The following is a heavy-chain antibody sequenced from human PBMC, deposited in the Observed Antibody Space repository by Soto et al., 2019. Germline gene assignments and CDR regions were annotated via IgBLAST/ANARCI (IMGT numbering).Heavy chain of an antibody. V-gene: IGHV4-4*07. CDR2: IYTAENT. D-gene: IGHD1-26*01. CDR1: GDSISGYY. J-gene: IGHJ4*02. Sequence: KSSETLSLTCTVSGDSISGYYWSWIRQPAGKGLEWIGRIYTAENTNYKSSLKSRVTMSVDTSKNLFSLRLNSVTAADTAVYYRARMGLLYYFDLWGPGTLVTVSS. CDR3: ARMGLLYYFDL.